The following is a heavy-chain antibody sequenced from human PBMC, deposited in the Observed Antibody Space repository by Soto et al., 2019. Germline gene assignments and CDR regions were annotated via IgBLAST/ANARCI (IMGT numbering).Heavy chain of an antibody. J-gene: IGHJ6*03. D-gene: IGHD3-10*01. V-gene: IGHV3-9*01. CDR2: ISWNSGSI. CDR1: GFTFDDYA. CDR3: AKAAFFEQHPFGDIDYYYYMDV. Sequence: GGSLRLSCAASGFTFDDYAMHWVRQAPGKGLEWVSGISWNSGSIGYADSVKGRFTISRDNAKNSLYLQMNSLRAEDTALYYCAKAAFFEQHPFGDIDYYYYMDVWGKGTTVTVSS.